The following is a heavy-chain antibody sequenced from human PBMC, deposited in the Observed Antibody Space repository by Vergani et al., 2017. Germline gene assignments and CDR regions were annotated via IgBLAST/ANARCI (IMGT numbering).Heavy chain of an antibody. CDR3: AKARGDIVVVPAAPTPYFDY. Sequence: EVQLLESGGGLVQPGGSLRLSCAASGFTFSSYAMSWVRPAPGKGLEWVSAISGSGGSTYYADSVKGRFTMSIDNSKNTLYLKMNSLRAEDTAVYYCAKARGDIVVVPAAPTPYFDYWGQGTLVTVSS. V-gene: IGHV3-23*01. CDR2: ISGSGGST. J-gene: IGHJ4*02. CDR1: GFTFSSYA. D-gene: IGHD2-2*01.